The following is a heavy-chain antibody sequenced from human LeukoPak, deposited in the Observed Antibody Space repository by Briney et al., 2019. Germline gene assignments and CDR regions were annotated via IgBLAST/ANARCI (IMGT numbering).Heavy chain of an antibody. CDR2: ISGGGANT. J-gene: IGHJ4*02. CDR3: SKWNGYGDY. Sequence: GGSLRLSCAASGFSFSNSGMSWVRQAPAKGLEWVAGISGGGANTHYADSVKGRFTISRDNSKNTLFLQMNGLRDEDTAIYYCSKWNGYGDYWGQGTLVTVSS. V-gene: IGHV3-23*01. D-gene: IGHD1-1*01. CDR1: GFSFSNSG.